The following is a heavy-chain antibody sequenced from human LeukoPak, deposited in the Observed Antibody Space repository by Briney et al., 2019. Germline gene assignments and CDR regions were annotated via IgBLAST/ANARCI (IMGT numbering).Heavy chain of an antibody. Sequence: LGESLKISCKGSGYTFTNYWIARVRQMPGKGLEWVGIFYPANSDTRYSPSFQGQVTMSADKSINTAYLQWSSLKASDTAMYYCARRYDNTGYSDYWGQGTLVTVSS. CDR1: GYTFTNYW. V-gene: IGHV5-51*01. CDR3: ARRYDNTGYSDY. CDR2: FYPANSDT. J-gene: IGHJ4*02. D-gene: IGHD2-21*01.